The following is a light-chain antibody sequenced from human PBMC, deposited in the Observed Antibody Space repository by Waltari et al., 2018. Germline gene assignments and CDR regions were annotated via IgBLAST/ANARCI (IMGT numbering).Light chain of an antibody. CDR1: ERFSRY. CDR3: QKSERIPST. J-gene: IGKJ1*01. Sequence: CRASERFSRYLAWYQQKPGEAPRLLIYDASSRASGIPYRFSGSGSGTDFSLTISRLQPEDFAMDYCQKSERIPSTFGHGTKVEIK. CDR2: DAS. V-gene: IGKV3D-20*02.